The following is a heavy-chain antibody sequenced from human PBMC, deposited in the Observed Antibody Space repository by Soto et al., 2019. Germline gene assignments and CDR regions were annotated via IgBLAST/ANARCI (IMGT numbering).Heavy chain of an antibody. V-gene: IGHV4-39*01. D-gene: IGHD3-9*01. Sequence: SVACGYIIDIGYFCVFNRQPPGKGLEWIGSIYYSGGTYYNPSLKSRVTISVDTSKNQFSLKLSSVTAADTAVYYCASGNMLSGYDLGHCGQGTLGTVSS. CDR1: CGYIIDIGYF. CDR2: IYYSGGT. CDR3: ASGNMLSGYDLGH. J-gene: IGHJ4*02.